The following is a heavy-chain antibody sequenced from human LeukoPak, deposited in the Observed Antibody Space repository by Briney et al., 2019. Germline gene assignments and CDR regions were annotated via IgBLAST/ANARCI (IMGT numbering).Heavy chain of an antibody. CDR3: AGELRSAPGKATRRYYYFYQMGV. Sequence: GASVKVSCKASGGTFSSYAISWVRQAPGQGLEWMGGIIPIFGTANYAQKFQGRVTITADESTSTAYMELSSLRSEDTAVYYCAGELRSAPGKATRRYYYFYQMGVWGKRTQVTVSS. J-gene: IGHJ6*03. CDR2: IIPIFGTA. D-gene: IGHD6-6*01. V-gene: IGHV1-69*13. CDR1: GGTFSSYA.